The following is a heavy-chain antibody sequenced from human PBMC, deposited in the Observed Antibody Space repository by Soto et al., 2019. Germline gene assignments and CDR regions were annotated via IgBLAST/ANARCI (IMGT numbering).Heavy chain of an antibody. J-gene: IGHJ4*02. CDR3: ARQDRELVFDY. CDR1: GGSISSSSYY. CDR2: IYYSGST. Sequence: SETLSLTCTVSGGSISSSSYYWGWIRQPPGKGLEWIGSIYYSGSTYYNPSLKSRVTISVDTSKNQFSLKLSSVTAADTAVYYCARQDRELVFDYWGQGTLVTVSS. V-gene: IGHV4-39*01. D-gene: IGHD1-26*01.